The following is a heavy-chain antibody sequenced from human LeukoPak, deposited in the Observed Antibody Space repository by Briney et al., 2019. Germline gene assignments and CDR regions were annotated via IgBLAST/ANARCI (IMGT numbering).Heavy chain of an antibody. CDR1: GYTFTGYY. D-gene: IGHD6-6*01. J-gene: IGHJ4*02. CDR2: INPNSGGT. CDR3: ARTLAARSYFDY. V-gene: IGHV1-2*02. Sequence: ASVKVSCKASGYTFTGYYMHWVQQAPGQGLEWMGWINPNSGGTNYAQKFQGRVTMTRDTSISTAYMELSRLRSDDTAVYYCARTLAARSYFDYWGQGTLVTVSS.